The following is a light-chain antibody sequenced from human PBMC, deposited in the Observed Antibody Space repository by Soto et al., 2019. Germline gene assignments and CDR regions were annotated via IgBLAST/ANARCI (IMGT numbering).Light chain of an antibody. CDR2: AAS. J-gene: IGKJ1*01. Sequence: DIQMTQSPSSLSASVGDRVTITCRASQSISSYLNWYQQKPGKAPKLLIYAASSLQSGVPSRFSGSGSGTEFTLTISSLQPEDFATYYCQQYNSYSLTFGQGTKVDIK. V-gene: IGKV1-39*01. CDR1: QSISSY. CDR3: QQYNSYSLT.